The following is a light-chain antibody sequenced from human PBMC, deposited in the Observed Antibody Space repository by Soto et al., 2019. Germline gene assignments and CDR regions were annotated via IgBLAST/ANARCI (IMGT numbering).Light chain of an antibody. Sequence: QSALTQPASVSGSPGQSITISCTGTSSDVGGYNYVSWYQQHPGKAPKLMIYDVSNRPSGVSNRFSGSKSGNTASLTISGLQAEDESDYYCSSYTCSISPLVFGTGTKVTVL. CDR1: SSDVGGYNY. V-gene: IGLV2-14*01. J-gene: IGLJ1*01. CDR3: SSYTCSISPLV. CDR2: DVS.